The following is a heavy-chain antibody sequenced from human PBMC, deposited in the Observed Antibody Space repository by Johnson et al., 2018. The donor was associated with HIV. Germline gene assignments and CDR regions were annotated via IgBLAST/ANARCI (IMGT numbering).Heavy chain of an antibody. V-gene: IGHV3-43D*03. CDR3: AKDSINWNDETTGVFDI. CDR1: GFTFDDYA. D-gene: IGHD1-1*01. CDR2: ISWDGGST. Sequence: VQLVESGGVVVQPGGSLRLSCAASGFTFDDYAMHWVRQAPGKGLEWVSLISWDGGSTYYADSVKGRFTISRDNSKNSLYLQMNSLRAEDTALYYCAKDSINWNDETTGVFDIWGQGTMVTVSS. J-gene: IGHJ3*02.